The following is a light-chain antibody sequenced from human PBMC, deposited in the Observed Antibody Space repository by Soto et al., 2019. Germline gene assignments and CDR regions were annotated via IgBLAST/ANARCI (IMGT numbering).Light chain of an antibody. J-gene: IGKJ4*01. CDR1: QDVSSY. CDR2: DAS. Sequence: EIVLTQSPATLSLSPGERATLSCRASQDVSSYLAWYQQKPGQAPMLLIYDASNRAIGIPARFSGSGSGTDFTLTISSLQPEDFAVYFCQQRSNWPRLTFGGGTKVDIK. CDR3: QQRSNWPRLT. V-gene: IGKV3-11*01.